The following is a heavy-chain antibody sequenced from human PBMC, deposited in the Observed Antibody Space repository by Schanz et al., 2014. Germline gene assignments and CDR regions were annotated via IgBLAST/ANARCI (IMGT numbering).Heavy chain of an antibody. V-gene: IGHV3-21*01. CDR3: ARDSRPNYDFLTAYYSIDY. Sequence: EVQLVESGGGFVQPGGSLGLSCAASGFTFSDHYMDWVRQAPGKGLEWVSSISSSGSYIHYADSVKGRFTISRDNAKNTLYLQMNSLRAEDTAVYYCARDSRPNYDFLTAYYSIDYWGQGTLVTVSS. CDR1: GFTFSDHY. CDR2: ISSSGSYI. D-gene: IGHD3-9*01. J-gene: IGHJ4*02.